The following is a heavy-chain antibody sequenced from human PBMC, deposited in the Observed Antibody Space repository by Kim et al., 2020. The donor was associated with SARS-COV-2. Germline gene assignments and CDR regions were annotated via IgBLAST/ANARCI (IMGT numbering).Heavy chain of an antibody. J-gene: IGHJ4*02. D-gene: IGHD3-10*01. V-gene: IGHV4-39*01. CDR1: GGSISSSSYY. CDR2: IYYSGST. CDR3: ARPIHMVRGESSDY. Sequence: SETLSLTCTVSGGSISSSSYYWGWIRQPPGKGLEWIGSIYYSGSTYYNPSLKSRVTISVDTSKNQFSLKLSSVTAADTAVYYCARPIHMVRGESSDYWGQGTLVTVSS.